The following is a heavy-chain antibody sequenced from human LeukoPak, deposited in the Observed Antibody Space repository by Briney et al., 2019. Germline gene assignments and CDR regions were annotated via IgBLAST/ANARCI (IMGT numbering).Heavy chain of an antibody. D-gene: IGHD2-15*01. Sequence: GGSLRLSCAASGFTFSSYSMNWVRQAPGKGLEWVSSISSSSAYVHYADSVKGRFTVSRDNAKNSLSLQMNSLRAEDTAVYYCARDYGLDCSSSSCPSPFDYWGQGTLVTVSS. V-gene: IGHV3-21*04. CDR2: ISSSSAYV. CDR1: GFTFSSYS. J-gene: IGHJ4*02. CDR3: ARDYGLDCSSSSCPSPFDY.